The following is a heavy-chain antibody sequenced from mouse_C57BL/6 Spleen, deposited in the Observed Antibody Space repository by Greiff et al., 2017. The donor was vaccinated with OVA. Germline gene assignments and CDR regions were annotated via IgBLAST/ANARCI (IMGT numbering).Heavy chain of an antibody. Sequence: QVQLQQSGAELVKPGASVKISCKASGYAFSSYWMNWVKQRPGKGLEWIGQIYPGDGDTNYNGKFKGKATLTADKSSSTAYMQLSSLTSEDSAVYFCARGMDGNYAWFAYWGQGTLVTVSA. J-gene: IGHJ3*01. D-gene: IGHD2-1*01. V-gene: IGHV1-80*01. CDR3: ARGMDGNYAWFAY. CDR2: IYPGDGDT. CDR1: GYAFSSYW.